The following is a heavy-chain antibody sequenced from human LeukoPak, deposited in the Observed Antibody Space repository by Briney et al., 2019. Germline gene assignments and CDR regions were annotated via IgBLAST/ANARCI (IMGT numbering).Heavy chain of an antibody. CDR3: ARDLPGQYGFGI. CDR1: GGSISSGSYY. J-gene: IGHJ3*02. Sequence: PSQTLSLTCIVSGGSISSGSYYWSWIRQPAGKGLEWIGRVFTSGSTDYNPSFKSRVTISVDTSKKQVSLRLSSVTAADTAVYYCARDLPGQYGFGIWGQGTMVTVSS. D-gene: IGHD1-14*01. V-gene: IGHV4-61*02. CDR2: VFTSGST.